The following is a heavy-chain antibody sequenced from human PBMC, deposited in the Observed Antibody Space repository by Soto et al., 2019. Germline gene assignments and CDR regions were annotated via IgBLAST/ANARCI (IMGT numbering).Heavy chain of an antibody. CDR3: GKVLVGATGHTDSDS. D-gene: IGHD2-15*01. CDR1: GGSIYRSGYY. Sequence: QVQLQESGPGLVKPSETLSLTCTVSGGSIYRSGYYWGWIRQPPGRGLEWIGNIDYNGVTYSNPSLKSRVTISRYTSKNQFSQKLTSVTAADTALYYCGKVLVGATGHTDSDSWGPGTLVGVSS. CDR2: IDYNGVT. V-gene: IGHV4-39*01. J-gene: IGHJ4*02.